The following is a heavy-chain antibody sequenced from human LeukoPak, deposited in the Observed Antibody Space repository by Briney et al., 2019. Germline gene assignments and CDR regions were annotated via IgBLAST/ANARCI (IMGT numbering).Heavy chain of an antibody. CDR2: INGDGRTT. J-gene: IGHJ4*02. Sequence: GGSLRLSCSASGFIFTTYTMYWVRQAPGKGLEYVSAINGDGRTTYYADSVKGRFTISRDNSKNTLYLQMSSLRAEDTAVYYCVGDQVDNTGYLRWGQGTRVTVSA. CDR1: GFIFTTYT. V-gene: IGHV3-64D*06. CDR3: VGDQVDNTGYLR. D-gene: IGHD3-22*01.